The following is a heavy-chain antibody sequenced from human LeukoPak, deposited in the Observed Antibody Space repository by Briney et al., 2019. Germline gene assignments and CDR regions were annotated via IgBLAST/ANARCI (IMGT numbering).Heavy chain of an antibody. CDR3: ARDLTTPGVYYYGMDV. V-gene: IGHV7-4-1*02. Sequence: ASVKVSCKASGYTFTSYAMNWVRQAPGQGLEWMGWINTNTGNPTYAQGFTGRFVFSLDTSVSTVYLQISSLKAEDTAVYYCARDLTTPGVYYYGMDVWGQGTTVTVSS. CDR1: GYTFTSYA. D-gene: IGHD4-11*01. J-gene: IGHJ6*02. CDR2: INTNTGNP.